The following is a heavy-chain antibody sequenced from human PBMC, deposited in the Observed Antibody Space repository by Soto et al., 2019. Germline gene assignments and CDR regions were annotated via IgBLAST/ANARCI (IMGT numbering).Heavy chain of an antibody. V-gene: IGHV3-30*18. J-gene: IGHJ5*02. CDR3: AKILYFYCIGTSYYASVS. Sequence: SLRLSCAASGFTFSTYGIHWVRHAPGKGLEWVAVISYDGSNKYYADSVKGRFTISRDNSKNTLYLQMNSLRAEDTAVYYCAKILYFYCIGTSYYASVSWGEGILVSV. CDR1: GFTFSTYG. D-gene: IGHD2-2*01. CDR2: ISYDGSNK.